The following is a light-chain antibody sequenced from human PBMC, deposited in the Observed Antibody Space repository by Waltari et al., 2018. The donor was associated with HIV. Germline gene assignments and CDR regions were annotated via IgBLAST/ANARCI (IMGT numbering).Light chain of an antibody. CDR1: SSDVGGHSY. CDR3: SSYRSSNNVA. CDR2: AVT. J-gene: IGLJ3*02. V-gene: IGLV2-14*01. Sequence: QSALTQPASVSGSLGQSITISCTGTSSDVGGHSYLPWYQQHPGKVPELLIYAVTNRPPGISSRFSGSKSGNTASLTISGLQADDEADYYCSSYRSSNNVAFGTGTKVTVL.